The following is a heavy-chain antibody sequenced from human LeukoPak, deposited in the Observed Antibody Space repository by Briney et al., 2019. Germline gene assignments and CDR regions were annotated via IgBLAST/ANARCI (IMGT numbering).Heavy chain of an antibody. Sequence: GASVKVSCKASGYTFTSYGISWVRQAPGQGLEWMGWISAYFGNTNYAQKLQGRVTMTTDTSTSTAYMELRSLRSDDTAVYYCARDIVYYDSIGYYLNAFDIWGQGTMVTVSS. CDR1: GYTFTSYG. CDR3: ARDIVYYDSIGYYLNAFDI. D-gene: IGHD3-22*01. J-gene: IGHJ3*02. CDR2: ISAYFGNT. V-gene: IGHV1-18*01.